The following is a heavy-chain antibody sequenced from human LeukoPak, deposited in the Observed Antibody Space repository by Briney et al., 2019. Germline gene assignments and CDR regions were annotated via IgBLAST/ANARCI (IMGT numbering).Heavy chain of an antibody. Sequence: SETLSLTCAVYGGSFSGYYWSWIRQPPGKGLEWIGEINHSGSTNYNPSLKSRVTISVDTSKNQFSLKLSSVTAADTAVYYCARGRRSGKGIVVAGAYGMDVWGQGTTVTVSS. CDR3: ARGRRSGKGIVVAGAYGMDV. CDR2: INHSGST. J-gene: IGHJ6*02. CDR1: GGSFSGYY. V-gene: IGHV4-34*01. D-gene: IGHD6-19*01.